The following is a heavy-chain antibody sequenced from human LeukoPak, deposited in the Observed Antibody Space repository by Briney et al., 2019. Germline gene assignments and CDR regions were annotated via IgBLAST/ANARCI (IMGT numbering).Heavy chain of an antibody. CDR1: GFTFSSHA. J-gene: IGHJ5*02. D-gene: IGHD3-3*01. V-gene: IGHV3-30-3*01. Sequence: GRSLRLSCAASGFTFSSHAMHWVRQAPGKGLEWVAVISYDGSNKYYADSVKGRFTISRDNSKNTLYLQMNSLRAEDTAVYYCARGGDYDFWSGSEGAWFDPWGQGTLVTVSS. CDR2: ISYDGSNK. CDR3: ARGGDYDFWSGSEGAWFDP.